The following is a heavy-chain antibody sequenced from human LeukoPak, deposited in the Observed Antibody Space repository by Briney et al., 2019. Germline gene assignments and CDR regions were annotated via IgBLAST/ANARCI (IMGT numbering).Heavy chain of an antibody. CDR2: INHSGST. CDR3: ARGRGWELRYFDY. D-gene: IGHD1-26*01. J-gene: IGHJ4*02. Sequence: SETLSITCAVYGGSFSGYYWSWIRQPPGKGLEWIGEINHSGSTNYNPSLKSRVTISVDTSKNQFSLKLSSVTAADTAVYYCARGRGWELRYFDYWGQGTLVTVSS. V-gene: IGHV4-34*01. CDR1: GGSFSGYY.